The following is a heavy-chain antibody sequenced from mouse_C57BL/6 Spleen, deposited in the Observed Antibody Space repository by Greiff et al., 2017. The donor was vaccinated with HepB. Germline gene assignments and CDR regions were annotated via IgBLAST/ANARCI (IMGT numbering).Heavy chain of an antibody. CDR2: IYPRSGNT. D-gene: IGHD1-1*01. Sequence: QVQLQQSGAELARPGASVKLSCKASGYTFTSYGISWVKQRTGQGLEWIGEIYPRSGNTYYNEKFKGKATLTADKSSSTAYMELRSLTSEDSAVYFCARGHYGSREFAYWGQGTLVTVSA. CDR1: GYTFTSYG. CDR3: ARGHYGSREFAY. J-gene: IGHJ3*01. V-gene: IGHV1-81*01.